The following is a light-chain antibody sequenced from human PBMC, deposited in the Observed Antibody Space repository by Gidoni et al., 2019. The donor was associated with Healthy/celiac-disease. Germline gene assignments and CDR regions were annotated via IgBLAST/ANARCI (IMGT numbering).Light chain of an antibody. Sequence: IQLTQSPSSLSASVGDRVTITCRASQGISSYLAWYQQKPGKAPKLLIYAASTLQSRVPSRFSGSGSGTDFTLTISSLQPEDFATYYCQQLNSYPPMITFGPGTKVDIK. V-gene: IGKV1-9*01. J-gene: IGKJ3*01. CDR1: QGISSY. CDR2: AAS. CDR3: QQLNSYPPMIT.